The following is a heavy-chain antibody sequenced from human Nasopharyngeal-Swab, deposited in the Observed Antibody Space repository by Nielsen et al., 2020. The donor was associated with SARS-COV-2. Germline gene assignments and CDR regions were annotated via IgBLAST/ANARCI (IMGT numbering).Heavy chain of an antibody. CDR2: ISGSGDRT. V-gene: IGHV3-23*01. D-gene: IGHD6-13*01. CDR3: AKEERSSSWYVTFDY. J-gene: IGHJ4*02. CDR1: GFTFSSYA. Sequence: GGSLRLSCAASGFTFSSYAMPWVRQAPGKGLEWVSAISGSGDRTYYAESVRGRFTISRDNSKNALYLQMNSLRAEDTAVYYCAKEERSSSWYVTFDYWGQGTLVTVSS.